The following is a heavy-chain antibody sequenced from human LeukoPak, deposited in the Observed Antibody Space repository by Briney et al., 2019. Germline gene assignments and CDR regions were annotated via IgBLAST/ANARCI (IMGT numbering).Heavy chain of an antibody. CDR1: GFTVKDNF. D-gene: IGHD4/OR15-4a*01. V-gene: IGHV3-66*01. CDR2: LYSGGAT. CDR3: TRDSANYHFAY. J-gene: IGHJ4*02. Sequence: QTGGSLRLSCAASGFTVKDNFMSWVRQAPGKGLEWVSVLYSGGATYYADSVKGRFIISRDNSKNTVSLQMNDLRTEDTAFYYCTRDSANYHFAYWGQGALVTVSS.